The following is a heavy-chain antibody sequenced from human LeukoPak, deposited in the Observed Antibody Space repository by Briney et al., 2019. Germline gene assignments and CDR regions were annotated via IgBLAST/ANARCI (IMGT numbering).Heavy chain of an antibody. D-gene: IGHD4-11*01. Sequence: SVKVSCKASGGTFSSYALSWVRQAPGQGLEWMGGIIPIFGTANYAQKSQGGVTITADESTSTAYMELSSLRSEDTAVYYCARDSDYSYLYFDYWGQGTLVTVSS. CDR1: GGTFSSYA. CDR3: ARDSDYSYLYFDY. CDR2: IIPIFGTA. V-gene: IGHV1-69*13. J-gene: IGHJ4*02.